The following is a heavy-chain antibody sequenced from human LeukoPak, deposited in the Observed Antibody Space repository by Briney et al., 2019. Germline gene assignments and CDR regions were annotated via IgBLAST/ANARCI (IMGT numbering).Heavy chain of an antibody. Sequence: ASVKVSCKASGYTFTGDYMHWVRQAPGQGLEWMGWINPNTGGTNCAQKFQGRVTMTRDTSITTAYMELTRLTSDDTAVYYCATTYCSSTSCYGYFDYWGQGTLVTVSS. J-gene: IGHJ4*02. D-gene: IGHD2-2*01. V-gene: IGHV1-2*02. CDR2: INPNTGGT. CDR3: ATTYCSSTSCYGYFDY. CDR1: GYTFTGDY.